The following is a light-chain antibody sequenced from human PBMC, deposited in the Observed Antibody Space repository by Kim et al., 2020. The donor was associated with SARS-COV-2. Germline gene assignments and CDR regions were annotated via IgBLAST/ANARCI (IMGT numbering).Light chain of an antibody. CDR2: DAS. CDR1: QDISNF. J-gene: IGKJ3*01. V-gene: IGKV1-33*01. Sequence: DIQMTQSPSSLSASVGDRVTITCQASQDISNFLNWYQQKPGKAPKLLIYDASNLQTGVPSRFSGSGSGTDFTFTISSLQPEDFATYHCEQYDNVPLSFGPGNKVDIK. CDR3: EQYDNVPLS.